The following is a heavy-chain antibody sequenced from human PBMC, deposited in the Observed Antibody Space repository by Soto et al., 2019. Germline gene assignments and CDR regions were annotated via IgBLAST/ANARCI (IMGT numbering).Heavy chain of an antibody. CDR3: ARDPL. J-gene: IGHJ4*02. CDR1: GFTFTEYY. CDR2: ISISGDTI. V-gene: IGHV3-11*01. Sequence: QEQLVESGGGLAKPGGSLRLSCTASGFTFTEYYMSWIRQAPGKGLEWVSYISISGDTIDYADSVKGRFTISRDNAKNSVFLQMNSLRAEDTAVYYCARDPLWGQGTQVTVSS.